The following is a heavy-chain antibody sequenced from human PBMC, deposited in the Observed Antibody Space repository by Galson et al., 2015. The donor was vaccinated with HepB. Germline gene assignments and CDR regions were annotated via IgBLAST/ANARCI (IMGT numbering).Heavy chain of an antibody. Sequence: SVKVSCKASGYTFSTYSITWVRQAPGQGLEWMGWISPYNRNTDYAQKFQGRVTMTTDTPTTTAFMELRSLRSDDTAVYYCARAQYNWNHRVNYFDYWGQGTLVTVSS. CDR1: GYTFSTYS. V-gene: IGHV1-18*01. CDR2: ISPYNRNT. J-gene: IGHJ4*02. CDR3: ARAQYNWNHRVNYFDY. D-gene: IGHD1-20*01.